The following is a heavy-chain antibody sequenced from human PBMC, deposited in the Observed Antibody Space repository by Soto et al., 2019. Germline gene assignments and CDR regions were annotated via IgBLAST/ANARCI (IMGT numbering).Heavy chain of an antibody. CDR1: GFTFSSYG. CDR3: ARDPGITGTTWEYYYYYYYMDV. D-gene: IGHD1-20*01. V-gene: IGHV3-33*01. Sequence: QVQLVESGGGVVQPGRSLRLSCAASGFTFSSYGMHWVRQAPGKGLEWVAVIWYDGSNKYYADSVKGRFTISRDNSKNTLYLQMNSLRAEDTAVYYCARDPGITGTTWEYYYYYYYMDVWGKGTTVTVSS. J-gene: IGHJ6*03. CDR2: IWYDGSNK.